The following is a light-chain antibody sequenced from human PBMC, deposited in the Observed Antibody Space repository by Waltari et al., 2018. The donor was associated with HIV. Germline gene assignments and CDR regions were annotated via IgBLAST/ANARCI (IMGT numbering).Light chain of an antibody. CDR3: HQYSNYLGS. J-gene: IGKJ1*01. CDR2: RAT. Sequence: DIHMTQSPPTLTASIGDRVNITCRASQTVGDWLAWYQQKPGEAPTLLIYRATTVENGAPSRFSGSASGTDFTLAIDSLHPDDFATYYCHQYSNYLGSFGQGTRVQLK. CDR1: QTVGDW. V-gene: IGKV1-5*03.